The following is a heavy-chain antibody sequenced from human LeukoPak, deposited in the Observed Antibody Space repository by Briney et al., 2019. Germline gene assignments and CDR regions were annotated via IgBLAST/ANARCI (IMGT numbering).Heavy chain of an antibody. CDR3: AKDRSVPAAIWGVFDY. CDR1: GFTFSSYG. CDR2: IRYDGSNK. J-gene: IGHJ4*02. D-gene: IGHD2-2*02. V-gene: IGHV3-30*02. Sequence: GGSLRPSCAASGFTFSSYGMRWVRQAPGKGLEWVAFIRYDGSNKYYADSVKGRFTISRDNSKNTLYLQMNSLRAEDTAVYYCAKDRSVPAAIWGVFDYWGQGTLVTVSS.